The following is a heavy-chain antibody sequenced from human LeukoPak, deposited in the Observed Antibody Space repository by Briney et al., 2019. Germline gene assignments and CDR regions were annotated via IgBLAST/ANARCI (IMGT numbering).Heavy chain of an antibody. Sequence: GGSLRLSCADSGFTFSSYAMHWVRQAPGKGLEWVAVISYDGSNKYYADSVKGRFTISRDNSKNTLYLQMNSLRAEDTAVYYCAKVHFSGWSYYGMDVWGQGTTVTVSS. CDR3: AKVHFSGWSYYGMDV. V-gene: IGHV3-30-3*01. J-gene: IGHJ6*02. CDR2: ISYDGSNK. CDR1: GFTFSSYA. D-gene: IGHD6-19*01.